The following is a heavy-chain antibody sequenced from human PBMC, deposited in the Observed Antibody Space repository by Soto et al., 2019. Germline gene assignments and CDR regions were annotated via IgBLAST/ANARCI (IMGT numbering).Heavy chain of an antibody. CDR1: GGSISSYY. J-gene: IGHJ4*02. D-gene: IGHD3-22*01. CDR2: IYYSGRT. Sequence: QVQLQESGPGLVKPSETLSLTCTVSGGSISSYYWSWIRQPPGKGLEWIGYIYYSGRTNYNPSLKSRVTISVDTSKNQFSLKLSSVTAADTAVYYCARVRDDSGYSEDYWGQGTLVTVSS. V-gene: IGHV4-59*01. CDR3: ARVRDDSGYSEDY.